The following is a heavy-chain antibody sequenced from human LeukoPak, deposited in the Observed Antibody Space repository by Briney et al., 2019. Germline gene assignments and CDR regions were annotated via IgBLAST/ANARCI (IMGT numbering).Heavy chain of an antibody. V-gene: IGHV1-69*04. CDR3: ARHLGGGNPFENY. CDR1: GYTFTSYD. J-gene: IGHJ4*02. Sequence: SVKVSCKASGYTFTSYDISWVRQAPGQGLEWTGRIIPILGIANYAQKFQDRVTITADKSTTTAYMELSSLRSEDTAVYYCARHLGGGNPFENYWGQGTLVTVSS. D-gene: IGHD4-23*01. CDR2: IIPILGIA.